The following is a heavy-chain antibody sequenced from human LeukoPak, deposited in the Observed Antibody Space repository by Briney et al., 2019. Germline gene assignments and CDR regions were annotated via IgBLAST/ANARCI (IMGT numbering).Heavy chain of an antibody. CDR3: ATRERGSSGY. Sequence: ASLKVSCKASGYTFTSYGISWVRQAPGQGLEWVGWISAYNGNTNYAQKLQGRVTMPTDTSTSTAYMELRSLRSDDTAVYYCATRERGSSGYWGQGTLVTVSS. V-gene: IGHV1-18*01. CDR1: GYTFTSYG. CDR2: ISAYNGNT. D-gene: IGHD1-26*01. J-gene: IGHJ4*02.